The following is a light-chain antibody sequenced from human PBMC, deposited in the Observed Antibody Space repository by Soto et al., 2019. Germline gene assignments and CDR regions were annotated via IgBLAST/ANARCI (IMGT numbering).Light chain of an antibody. Sequence: EIVLTQAPATLSLSPGERHTLSCTASQSVSSHLAWYQQKPGQAPRLXXYGSSKRATGIPARFSGTGSGTDFTLTISSLETEDFAVYYCQQRSNWPPITFGQGTRLEIK. CDR1: QSVSSH. V-gene: IGKV3-11*01. CDR2: GSS. J-gene: IGKJ5*01. CDR3: QQRSNWPPIT.